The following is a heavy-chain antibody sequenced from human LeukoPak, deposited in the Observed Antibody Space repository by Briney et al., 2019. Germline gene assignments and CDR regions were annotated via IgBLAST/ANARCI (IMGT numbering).Heavy chain of an antibody. V-gene: IGHV1-69*13. J-gene: IGHJ4*02. Sequence: ASVKVSCKASGGTFSRYTISWVRQAPGQGLEWMGGIIPMFGRANYAQKSQGRLTITADESSTTAYMELSGLRSEDTAVYYCATDASIYDSRGYYYLWWGQGTLVTVSS. D-gene: IGHD3-22*01. CDR3: ATDASIYDSRGYYYLW. CDR1: GGTFSRYT. CDR2: IIPMFGRA.